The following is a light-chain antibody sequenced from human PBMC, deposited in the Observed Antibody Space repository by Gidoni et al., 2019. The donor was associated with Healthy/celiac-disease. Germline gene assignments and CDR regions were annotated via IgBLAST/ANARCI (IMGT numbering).Light chain of an antibody. CDR3: QQSYSTPPCS. CDR1: QSISSY. CDR2: AAS. J-gene: IGKJ2*04. Sequence: DIQMTQSPSSLSASVGDRVTITCRASQSISSYLNWNQQKPGKAPKLLIYAASSSQSGVPSRFSGSGSGTDFTLTISSLQPEDFATYYCQQSYSTPPCSFGQGTKLEIK. V-gene: IGKV1-39*01.